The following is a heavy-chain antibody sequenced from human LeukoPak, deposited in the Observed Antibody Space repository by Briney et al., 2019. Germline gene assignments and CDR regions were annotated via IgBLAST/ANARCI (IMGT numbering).Heavy chain of an antibody. D-gene: IGHD3-16*02. J-gene: IGHJ4*02. CDR2: IRSSGSTI. V-gene: IGHV3-48*03. Sequence: GGSLRLSCAASGFTFSSYEMNWVRQAPGKGLEWVSYIRSSGSTIYYADSVKGRFTISRDNAKNSLYLQMNSLRAEDTAVYYCARRGMITFGGVIDDPAYYFDYWGQGTLVTVSS. CDR3: ARRGMITFGGVIDDPAYYFDY. CDR1: GFTFSSYE.